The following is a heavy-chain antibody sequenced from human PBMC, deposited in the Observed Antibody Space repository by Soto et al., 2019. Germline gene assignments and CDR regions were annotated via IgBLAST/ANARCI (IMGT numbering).Heavy chain of an antibody. D-gene: IGHD6-19*01. CDR2: ISYDGSNK. J-gene: IGHJ4*02. CDR1: GFTFSSYA. CDR3: ARDLDGYSSGYPFDY. Sequence: GGSLRLSCAASGFTFSSYAMHWVRQAPGKGLEWVAVISYDGSNKYYADSVKGRFTISRDNSKNTLYLQMNSLRAEDTAVYYCARDLDGYSSGYPFDYWGQGTLVTVSS. V-gene: IGHV3-30-3*01.